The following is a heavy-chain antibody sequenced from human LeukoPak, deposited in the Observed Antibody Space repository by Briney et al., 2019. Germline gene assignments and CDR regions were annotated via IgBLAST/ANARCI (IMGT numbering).Heavy chain of an antibody. V-gene: IGHV4-59*08. CDR3: ASFLMVRGVIITGD. J-gene: IGHJ4*02. Sequence: SETLSLTCTVSGGSISSYYWSWIRQPPGKGLEWIGYIYYSGSTNYNPSLKSRVTISVDTSKNQFSLKLSSVTAADTAVYYCASFLMVRGVIITGDWGQGTLVTVSS. CDR2: IYYSGST. D-gene: IGHD3-10*01. CDR1: GGSISSYY.